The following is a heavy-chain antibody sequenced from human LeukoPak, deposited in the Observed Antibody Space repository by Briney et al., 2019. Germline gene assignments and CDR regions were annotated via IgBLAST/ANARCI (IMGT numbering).Heavy chain of an antibody. Sequence: PGGSLRLSCAASGIIFSTYSMTWVRQAPGKGLEWVSYISSSSNTIYYADSVKGRFTISRDNAKNSLYLQMNRLRAEDTAVYYCASGNGNYGEVAYWGQGTLVAVSS. CDR3: ASGNGNYGEVAY. D-gene: IGHD4-17*01. CDR1: GIIFSTYS. CDR2: ISSSSNTI. V-gene: IGHV3-48*01. J-gene: IGHJ4*02.